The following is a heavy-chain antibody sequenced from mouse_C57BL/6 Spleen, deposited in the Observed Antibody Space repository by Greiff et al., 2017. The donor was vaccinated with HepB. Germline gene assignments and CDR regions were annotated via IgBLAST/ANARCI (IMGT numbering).Heavy chain of an antibody. J-gene: IGHJ3*01. CDR1: GITFSDAW. D-gene: IGHD2-3*01. Sequence: EVKVEESGGGLVQPGGSMKLSCAASGITFSDAWMDWVRQSPEKGLEWVAEIRNKANNHATYYAESVKGRFTISRDDSKSSVYLQMNSLRAEDTGIYYCTRRYLDGYAGEVAWFAYWGQGTLVTVSA. CDR3: TRRYLDGYAGEVAWFAY. V-gene: IGHV6-6*01. CDR2: IRNKANNHAT.